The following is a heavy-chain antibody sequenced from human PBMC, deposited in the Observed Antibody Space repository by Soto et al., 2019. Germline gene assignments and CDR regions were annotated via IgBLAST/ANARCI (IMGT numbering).Heavy chain of an antibody. CDR3: ARVGSSDGFNWFAY. V-gene: IGHV4-59*01. J-gene: IGHJ4*02. D-gene: IGHD1-1*01. CDR1: SGSISGYY. CDR2: IYYGGST. Sequence: SETLSRTCTVSSGSISGYYWSCLRQPPGKGLEWIVYIYYGGSTNYNPSLKSRLTMLVDTSKNQFYLNLSSVTAADTAVYYCARVGSSDGFNWFAYWGQGTMVTVSS.